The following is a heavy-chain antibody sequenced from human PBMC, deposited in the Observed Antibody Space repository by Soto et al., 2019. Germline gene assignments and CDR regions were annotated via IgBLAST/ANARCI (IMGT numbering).Heavy chain of an antibody. D-gene: IGHD2-15*01. CDR3: ASCSGGSCDAFDI. Sequence: ASVKVSCKASGYTFTGYYMHWVRQAPGQGLEWMGWINPNSGGTNYAQEFQGWVTMTRDTSISTAYMELSRLRSDDTAVYYCASCSGGSCDAFDIWGQGTMVTVSS. J-gene: IGHJ3*02. CDR1: GYTFTGYY. V-gene: IGHV1-2*04. CDR2: INPNSGGT.